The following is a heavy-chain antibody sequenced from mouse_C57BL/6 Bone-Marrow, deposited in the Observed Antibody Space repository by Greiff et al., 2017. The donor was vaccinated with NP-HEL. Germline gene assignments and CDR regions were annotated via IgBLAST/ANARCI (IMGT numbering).Heavy chain of an antibody. J-gene: IGHJ3*01. D-gene: IGHD1-1*01. CDR2: IYPGDGDT. Sequence: VKLVESGAELVKPGASVKISCKASGYAFSSYWMNWVKQRPGKGLEWIGQIYPGDGDTNYNGKFKGKATLTADKSSSTAYMQLSSLTSEDSAVYFCARYDYYGSPWFAYWGQGTLVTVSA. CDR1: GYAFSSYW. CDR3: ARYDYYGSPWFAY. V-gene: IGHV1-80*01.